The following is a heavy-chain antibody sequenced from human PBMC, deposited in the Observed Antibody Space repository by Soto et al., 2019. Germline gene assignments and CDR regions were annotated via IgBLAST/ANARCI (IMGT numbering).Heavy chain of an antibody. CDR3: AKAISGWYYDY. D-gene: IGHD6-19*01. CDR2: ISYDGNNK. Sequence: QVQLVESGGGVVQPGRSLRLSCAASGFTFSSCAMHWVRQAPGKGLEWVAVISYDGNNKYYADSVKGRFTISRDNSKNTLYLQMNSLRAEDTAVYYCAKAISGWYYDYWGQGTLVTVSS. V-gene: IGHV3-30*18. CDR1: GFTFSSCA. J-gene: IGHJ4*02.